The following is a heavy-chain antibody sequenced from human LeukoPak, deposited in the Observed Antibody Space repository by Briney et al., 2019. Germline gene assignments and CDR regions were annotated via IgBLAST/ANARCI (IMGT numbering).Heavy chain of an antibody. CDR3: ARGGQDDYSDY. Sequence: GGSLRLSCAASGFTFSTYWMHWVRQGPGKGLVWVSRINSDGRTTDYADSARGRFTISRDNAKNTLYLQMNSLRAEDTAVYYCARGGQDDYSDYWGQGTLVTVSS. D-gene: IGHD3-16*01. J-gene: IGHJ4*02. V-gene: IGHV3-74*01. CDR1: GFTFSTYW. CDR2: INSDGRTT.